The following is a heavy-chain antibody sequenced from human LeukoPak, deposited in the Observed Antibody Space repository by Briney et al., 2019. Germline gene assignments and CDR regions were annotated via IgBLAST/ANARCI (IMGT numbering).Heavy chain of an antibody. V-gene: IGHV3-66*01. D-gene: IGHD6-13*01. Sequence: PGGSLRLSCAASGFTVSTNYMSWVRQPPGKGLEWVSVIYSGGTTYYADSVKGRFTVSRDNSKNTLYLQMNSLRAEDTAVYYCARDRGGSRSDCWGQGTLFTVSS. CDR2: IYSGGTT. CDR1: GFTVSTNY. CDR3: ARDRGGSRSDC. J-gene: IGHJ4*02.